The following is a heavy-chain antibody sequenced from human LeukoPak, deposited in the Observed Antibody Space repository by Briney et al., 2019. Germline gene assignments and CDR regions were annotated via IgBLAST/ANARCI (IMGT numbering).Heavy chain of an antibody. CDR3: ARVAKHFRGGLSYYYVDV. CDR1: NGSISNYY. CDR2: ISYSGTT. J-gene: IGHJ6*03. D-gene: IGHD3-10*01. V-gene: IGHV4-59*01. Sequence: SETLSLTCAVSNGSISNYYWSWIRLTPGKGLEWIGYISYSGTTNYNPSLKSRVTMSVDTSRNQFSLKLTSVTAADTAFYYCARVAKHFRGGLSYYYVDVWGKGTTVTISS.